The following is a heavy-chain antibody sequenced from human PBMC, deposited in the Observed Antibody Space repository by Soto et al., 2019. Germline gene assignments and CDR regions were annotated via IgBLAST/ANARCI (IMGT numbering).Heavy chain of an antibody. CDR3: VRRCGRPICPYYLDV. J-gene: IGHJ6*03. V-gene: IGHV3-7*01. Sequence: EVQLVESGGGLVQPGGSLRLSCVASGFTFGTYWMSWVRLAPGTGLEWVATIKQDGNEKHYVDSVKGRFAISRDNAENSLYLLMSGLRPDDTTVYYCVRRCGRPICPYYLDVWGEGSAVTVSS. CDR2: IKQDGNEK. CDR1: GFTFGTYW. D-gene: IGHD2-15*01.